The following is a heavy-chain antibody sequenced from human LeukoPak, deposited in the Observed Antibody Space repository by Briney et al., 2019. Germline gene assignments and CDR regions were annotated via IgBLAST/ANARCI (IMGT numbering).Heavy chain of an antibody. D-gene: IGHD4-11*01. CDR2: ISWNSGSI. V-gene: IGHV3-9*01. CDR1: GFTFDDYA. Sequence: GGSLRLSCAASGFTFDDYAMHWVRQAPGKGLEWVSGISWNSGSIGYADSVKGRFTISRDNAKNSLYLQMNSLRAEDTALYYCARTTVRDAFDIWGQGTTVTVSS. J-gene: IGHJ3*02. CDR3: ARTTVRDAFDI.